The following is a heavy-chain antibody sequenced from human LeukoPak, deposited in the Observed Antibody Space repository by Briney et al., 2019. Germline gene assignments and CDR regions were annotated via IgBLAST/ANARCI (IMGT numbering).Heavy chain of an antibody. J-gene: IGHJ6*03. CDR1: GFSLSTRGVG. CDR3: ARDSSSYYMDV. Sequence: ESGPTLVKPTQTLTLTCTFSGFSLSTRGVGVGWIRQPPGKALEWLALIYWDDDKRYNPSLKSRLTITKDTSKNQVVLTMTNMDPVDTATYYCARDSSSYYMDVWGKGTTVTVSS. D-gene: IGHD6-6*01. CDR2: IYWDDDK. V-gene: IGHV2-5*02.